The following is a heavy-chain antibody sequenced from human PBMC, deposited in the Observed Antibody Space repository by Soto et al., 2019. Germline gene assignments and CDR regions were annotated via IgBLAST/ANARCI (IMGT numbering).Heavy chain of an antibody. V-gene: IGHV1-18*01. D-gene: IGHD6-13*01. J-gene: IGHJ1*01. Sequence: QVQLVQSAAEVKKPGASVKVSCRASGYTFTNYGISWVRQAPGQGPEWMGWISGYNGNTNYVQTLQDRLTMTTDTSTSTAYMELRSPRSDDTAVYYCARGGSSRSAEYYQHWGQGTLVIVSS. CDR3: ARGGSSRSAEYYQH. CDR2: ISGYNGNT. CDR1: GYTFTNYG.